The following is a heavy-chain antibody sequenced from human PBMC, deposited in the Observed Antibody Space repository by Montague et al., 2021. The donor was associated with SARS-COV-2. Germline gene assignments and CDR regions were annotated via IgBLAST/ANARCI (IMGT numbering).Heavy chain of an antibody. CDR1: GDSVSSNSAA. D-gene: IGHD6-13*01. CDR3: ARSGYGGGTTWFYFDS. Sequence: CAISGDSVSSNSAAWNWIRQSPSRGLEWLGRTYYRSKWYRDYALSVRSRLTVNPDTSENQFSLRLNSVTPDDTAVYYCARSGYGGGTTWFYFDSWGPGTLITVSS. J-gene: IGHJ4*02. V-gene: IGHV6-1*01. CDR2: TYYRSKWYR.